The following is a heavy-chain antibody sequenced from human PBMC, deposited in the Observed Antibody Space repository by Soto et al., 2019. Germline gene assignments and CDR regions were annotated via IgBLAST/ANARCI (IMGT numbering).Heavy chain of an antibody. CDR3: SRVERGTATTVVDAFDI. J-gene: IGHJ3*02. Sequence: QVQLQQWGAGLLKPSETLSLTCAVYGGFVSSGSYYWSLIRQPPGKGLEWTGEMSHSGGTPFNPSLKIRGTLSVDTSKTQFSLKMSSVTAADTDLYYCSRVERGTATTVVDAFDIWGPGTMVTVSS. CDR2: MSHSGGT. D-gene: IGHD1-1*01. V-gene: IGHV4-34*01. CDR1: GGFVSSGSYY.